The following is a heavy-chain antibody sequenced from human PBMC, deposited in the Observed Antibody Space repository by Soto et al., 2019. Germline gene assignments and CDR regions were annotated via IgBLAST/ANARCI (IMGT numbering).Heavy chain of an antibody. J-gene: IGHJ4*02. CDR1: GFTFSSYA. CDR2: ISGSGGST. D-gene: IGHD3-22*01. V-gene: IGHV3-23*01. Sequence: GGSLRLSCAASGFTFSSYAMSWVRRAPGKGLEWVSAISGSGGSTYYADSVKGRFTISRDNSKNTLYLQMNSLRAEDTAVYYCAKVNYYDSSGYLPLFDYWGQGTLVTVSS. CDR3: AKVNYYDSSGYLPLFDY.